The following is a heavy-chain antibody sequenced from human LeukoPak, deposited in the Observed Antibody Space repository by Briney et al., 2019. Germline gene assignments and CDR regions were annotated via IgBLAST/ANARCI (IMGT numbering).Heavy chain of an antibody. D-gene: IGHD4-17*01. Sequence: GGSLRLSCAASGFTFSNYWMNWARQAPGKGLEWVANINPDGREIYYVDSVKGRFTISRDNARNSLYLQMNSLRAEDTAIYYCARGQVTAVTRLAAFDIWGQGTVVIVSS. CDR2: INPDGREI. CDR1: GFTFSNYW. V-gene: IGHV3-7*04. CDR3: ARGQVTAVTRLAAFDI. J-gene: IGHJ3*02.